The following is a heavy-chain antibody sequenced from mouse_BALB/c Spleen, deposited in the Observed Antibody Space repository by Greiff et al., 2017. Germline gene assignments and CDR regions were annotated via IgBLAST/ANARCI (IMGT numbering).Heavy chain of an antibody. CDR3: ARHNWAWGFAY. CDR2: INSNGGST. Sequence: EVQRVESGGGLVKLGGSLKLSCAASGFTFSSYYMSWVRQTPEKRLELVAAINSNGGSTYYPDTVKGRFTISRDNAKNTLYLQMSSLKSEDTALYYCARHNWAWGFAYWGQGTLVTVSA. V-gene: IGHV5-6-2*01. D-gene: IGHD4-1*01. J-gene: IGHJ3*01. CDR1: GFTFSSYY.